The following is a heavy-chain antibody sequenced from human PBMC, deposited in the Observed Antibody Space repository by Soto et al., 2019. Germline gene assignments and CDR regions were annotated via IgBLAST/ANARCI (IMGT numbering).Heavy chain of an antibody. CDR3: ARDGYEPKNYYYMDV. CDR2: IWYDGSNK. D-gene: IGHD5-18*01. J-gene: IGHJ6*03. Sequence: GGFLRLSCAASGFTFSSYSMHWVRQAPGKGLEWVAVIWYDGSNKYYADSVKGRFTISRDNSKNTLYLQMNSLRAEDTAVYYCARDGYEPKNYYYMDVWGKGPTVTVSS. V-gene: IGHV3-33*01. CDR1: GFTFSSYS.